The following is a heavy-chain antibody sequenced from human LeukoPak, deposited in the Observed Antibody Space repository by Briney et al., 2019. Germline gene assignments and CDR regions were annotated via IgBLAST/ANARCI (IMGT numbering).Heavy chain of an antibody. Sequence: GGSLRLSCAASGFTFSSYGMHWVRQAPGKGLEGVAVIWYDGSNKYYADSVKGRFTISRDNSKNTLYMQMKSLRDEDTAVYYCARDHYYGSGSGDYWGPGTLVTVSS. CDR3: ARDHYYGSGSGDY. CDR1: GFTFSSYG. J-gene: IGHJ4*02. V-gene: IGHV3-33*01. CDR2: IWYDGSNK. D-gene: IGHD3-10*01.